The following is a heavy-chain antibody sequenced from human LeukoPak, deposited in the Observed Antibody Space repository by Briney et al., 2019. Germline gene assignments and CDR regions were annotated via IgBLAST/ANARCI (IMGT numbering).Heavy chain of an antibody. J-gene: IGHJ4*02. CDR3: AKGSYYYDSTGYSPAPGD. Sequence: GGSLRLSCAASGLSFSSYGMSWVRQAPGQGLEWVSSISENGASIYYADSVKGRFTIPRDNSKNTLHLQMNSLRAEDTAVYFCAKGSYYYDSTGYSPAPGDWGQGTLVTVSS. CDR2: ISENGASI. CDR1: GLSFSSYG. D-gene: IGHD3-22*01. V-gene: IGHV3-23*01.